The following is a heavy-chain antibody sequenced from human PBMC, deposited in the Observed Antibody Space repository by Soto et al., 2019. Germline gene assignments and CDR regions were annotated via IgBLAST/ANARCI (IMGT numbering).Heavy chain of an antibody. D-gene: IGHD3-22*01. V-gene: IGHV3-33*08. CDR2: IWYDGSNK. Sequence: GGSLRLSCAASGFTFSGYGMHWVRQAPGKGLEWVAVIWYDGSNKYYADSVKGRFTISRDNSKNTLYLQMNSLRAEDTAVYYCARDVSDYYDSSAPGSYWGQGTLVTVSS. J-gene: IGHJ4*02. CDR1: GFTFSGYG. CDR3: ARDVSDYYDSSAPGSY.